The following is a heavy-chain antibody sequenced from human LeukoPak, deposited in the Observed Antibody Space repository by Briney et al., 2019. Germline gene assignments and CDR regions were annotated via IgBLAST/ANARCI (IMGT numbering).Heavy chain of an antibody. CDR1: GFTFSSYT. CDR2: ISSSSSYI. V-gene: IGHV3-21*01. CDR3: ARDPTPRYCSGGSCYTHYGMDV. J-gene: IGHJ6*02. D-gene: IGHD2-15*01. Sequence: GSLRLSCAASGFTFSSYTMNWVRQAPGKGLEWVSSISSSSSYIYYADSVKGRLTISRDNAKNSLYLQMNSLRAEDTAVYYCARDPTPRYCSGGSCYTHYGMDVWGQGTTVTVSS.